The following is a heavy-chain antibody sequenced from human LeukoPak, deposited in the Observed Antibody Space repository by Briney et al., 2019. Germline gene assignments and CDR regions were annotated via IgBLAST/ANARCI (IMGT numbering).Heavy chain of an antibody. J-gene: IGHJ4*02. CDR1: GGTFSSYA. V-gene: IGHV1-69*13. Sequence: SVKVSCKASGGTFSSYAISWVRQAPGQGLEWMGGIIPIFGTANYAQKFQGRVTITADESTSTAYMELSSLRTEDTAVYYCARGEDSSWYNNYWGQGTLVTASS. D-gene: IGHD6-13*01. CDR3: ARGEDSSWYNNY. CDR2: IIPIFGTA.